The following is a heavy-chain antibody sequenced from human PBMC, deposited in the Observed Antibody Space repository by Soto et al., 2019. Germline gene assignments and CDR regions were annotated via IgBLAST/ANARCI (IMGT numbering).Heavy chain of an antibody. V-gene: IGHV4-34*01. CDR2: INHSGST. Sequence: KTSETLSLTCAVYGGSFSGYYWSWIRQPPGKGLEWIGEINHSGSTNYNPSLKSRVTISVDTSKTQFSLKLSSVTAADTAVYYCARAYSSSWKFLDYWGQGTLVTVSS. CDR1: GGSFSGYY. D-gene: IGHD6-13*01. J-gene: IGHJ4*02. CDR3: ARAYSSSWKFLDY.